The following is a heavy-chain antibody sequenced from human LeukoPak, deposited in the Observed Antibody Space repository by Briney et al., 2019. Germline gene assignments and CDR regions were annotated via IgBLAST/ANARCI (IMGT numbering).Heavy chain of an antibody. V-gene: IGHV3-9*03. CDR3: AKGSGYDLYYYYYMDV. Sequence: GGYLRLYCAASGFTFDDYAMHWVRQAPGKGLEWVSGISWNSGSIGYADSVKGRFTISRDNAKNSLYLQMNSLRAEDMALYYCAKGSGYDLYYYYYMDVWGKGTTVTVSS. D-gene: IGHD5-12*01. CDR1: GFTFDDYA. J-gene: IGHJ6*03. CDR2: ISWNSGSI.